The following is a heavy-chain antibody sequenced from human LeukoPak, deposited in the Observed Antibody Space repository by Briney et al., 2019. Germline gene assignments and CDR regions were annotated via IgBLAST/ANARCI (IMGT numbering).Heavy chain of an antibody. CDR3: ARRVDSYWFFDY. CDR2: IYPGDSDT. J-gene: IGHJ4*02. D-gene: IGHD1-26*01. V-gene: IGHV5-51*01. CDR1: GYSFTNYW. Sequence: GESLKISCKGSGYSFTNYWIGWVRQMPGKGLEWMGIIYPGDSDTRYIPSFQGQVTISADKSINAAYLQWTSLKASDTAMYYCARRVDSYWFFDYWGQGTLVTVSS.